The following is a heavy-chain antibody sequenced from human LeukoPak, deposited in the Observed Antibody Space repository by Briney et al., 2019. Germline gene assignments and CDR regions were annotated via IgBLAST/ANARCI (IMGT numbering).Heavy chain of an antibody. V-gene: IGHV3-21*01. CDR2: ISSSSDYI. J-gene: IGHJ4*02. CDR3: ARDSGSSWREGLNY. Sequence: GGSLRLSCAASTFTLSSDRMNWVRQAPGKGLEWFSSISSSSDYIYYADSVKGRFTISRDNAKNSLFLQMNSLRVEDSAVYYCARDSGSSWREGLNYWGQGTLVTVSS. CDR1: TFTLSSDR. D-gene: IGHD6-13*01.